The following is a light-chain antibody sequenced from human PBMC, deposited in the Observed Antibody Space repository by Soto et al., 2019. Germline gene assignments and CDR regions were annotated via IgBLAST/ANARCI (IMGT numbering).Light chain of an antibody. CDR1: QSVNSD. CDR2: GAS. CDR3: HQYDNWPET. Sequence: ETVMTQSPATLSVSPGERATLSCRASQSVNSDLAWYQQKPGQAPRLLIYGASTRATGIPARFSGSGSGTEFTLTISSLQSEDFAAYYCHQYDNWPETFGQGTKVDIK. V-gene: IGKV3-15*01. J-gene: IGKJ1*01.